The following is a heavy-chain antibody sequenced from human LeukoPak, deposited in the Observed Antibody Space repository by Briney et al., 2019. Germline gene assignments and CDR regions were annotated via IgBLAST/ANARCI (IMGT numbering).Heavy chain of an antibody. CDR1: GGSISSGGYY. CDR3: VRGRFLEWLSCFDY. D-gene: IGHD3-3*01. Sequence: SQTLSLTCTVSGGSISSGGYYWSWIRQHPGKRLEWIGYIYYSGSTYYNPSLKSRVTISVDTSKNQFSLKLSSVTAADTAVYYCVRGRFLEWLSCFDYWGQGTLVTVSS. CDR2: IYYSGST. V-gene: IGHV4-31*03. J-gene: IGHJ4*02.